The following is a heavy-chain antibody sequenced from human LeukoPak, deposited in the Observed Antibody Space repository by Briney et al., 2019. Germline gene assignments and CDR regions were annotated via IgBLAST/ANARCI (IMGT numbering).Heavy chain of an antibody. CDR2: MSYSGSA. D-gene: IGHD3-10*01. CDR1: GGSISSNNYY. CDR3: ARERVEGSGSGSYDHYGMDV. Sequence: SETLSLTCTVSGGSISSNNYYWGWIRQPPGKGLEWMGYMSYSGSANYNPSLNGRGTISVDTSKNQFSLRLSSVTAADTAVYYCARERVEGSGSGSYDHYGMDVWGQGTTVTVSS. J-gene: IGHJ6*02. V-gene: IGHV4-61*01.